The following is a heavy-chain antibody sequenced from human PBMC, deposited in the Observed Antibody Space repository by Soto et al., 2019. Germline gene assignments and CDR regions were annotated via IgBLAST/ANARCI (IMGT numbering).Heavy chain of an antibody. D-gene: IGHD6-19*01. CDR2: ISYDGSNK. J-gene: IGHJ5*02. Sequence: PGGSLRLSCAASGFTFSSYGMHWVRQAPGKGLEWVAVISYDGSNKYYADSVKGRFTISRDNSKNTLYLQMNSLRAEDTAVYYCARAARIAVVNWFDPWGQGTLVTVSS. V-gene: IGHV3-30*03. CDR3: ARAARIAVVNWFDP. CDR1: GFTFSSYG.